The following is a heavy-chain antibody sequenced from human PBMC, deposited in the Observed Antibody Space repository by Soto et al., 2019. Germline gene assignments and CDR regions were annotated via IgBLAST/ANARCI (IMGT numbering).Heavy chain of an antibody. CDR1: GGSISGGDYY. D-gene: IGHD2-2*01. J-gene: IGHJ6*02. CDR2: IYYSGST. CDR3: ARDAIVVVPAAIPYYYYYGMDV. V-gene: IGHV4-30-4*01. Sequence: PSETLSLTCTVSGGSISGGDYYWSWIRQPPGKGLEWIGYIYYSGSTYYNPSLKSRVTISVDTSKNQFSLKLSSVTAADTAVYYCARDAIVVVPAAIPYYYYYGMDVWGQGTTVTVSS.